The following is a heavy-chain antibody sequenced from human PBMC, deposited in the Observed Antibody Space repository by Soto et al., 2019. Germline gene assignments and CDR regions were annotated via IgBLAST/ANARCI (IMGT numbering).Heavy chain of an antibody. CDR2: LSGNSRNK. V-gene: IGHV3-23*01. J-gene: IGHJ4*02. CDR3: AKASTVSWGVFDY. CDR1: GFTFSSYA. D-gene: IGHD6-13*01. Sequence: EVQLLESGGGLVQPGGSLRLSCAASGFTFSSYAMTWVRQAPGKGLEWVSALSGNSRNKFLADSVKGRFTISRDNSKNTLYLQMNSLRAADTAMYYCAKASTVSWGVFDYWGQGALITVSS.